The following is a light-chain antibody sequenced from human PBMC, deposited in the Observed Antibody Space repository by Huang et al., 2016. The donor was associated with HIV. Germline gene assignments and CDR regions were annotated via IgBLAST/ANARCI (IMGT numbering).Light chain of an antibody. CDR2: DES. J-gene: IGKJ4*01. Sequence: PSTRSLSPADLGHNDGRGRTRVRDYVAVYHRKPGQEPRLLVYDESNRDTGIPARFSGSGSGTDLTLTISSLEPEDFAVYYCRQRSNWPQTCGGGTKVEIK. V-gene: IGKV3-11*01. CDR3: RQRSNWPQT. CDR1: TRVRDY.